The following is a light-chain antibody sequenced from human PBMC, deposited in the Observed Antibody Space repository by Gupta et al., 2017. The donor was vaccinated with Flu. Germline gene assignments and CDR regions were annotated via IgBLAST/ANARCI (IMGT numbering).Light chain of an antibody. CDR2: DVS. Sequence: DIQMTQSPSSLSASVGDRVTITCRASQSVSGYVNWYQQRPGKAPKLLISDVSNLQSGVPSTFRGSGSVTDFTLTISNLQAEDSATYYCQQGFGVPLTVGGGTKVDIK. J-gene: IGKJ4*01. CDR1: QSVSGY. V-gene: IGKV1-39*01. CDR3: QQGFGVPLT.